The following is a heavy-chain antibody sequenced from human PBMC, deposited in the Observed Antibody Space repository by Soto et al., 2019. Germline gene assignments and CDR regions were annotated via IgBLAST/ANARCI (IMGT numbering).Heavy chain of an antibody. D-gene: IGHD2-15*01. CDR3: ARDRGYCSGGSCLSDYYYGMDV. J-gene: IGHJ6*02. V-gene: IGHV3-30-3*01. CDR1: GFTFSSYA. CDR2: ISYDGSNK. Sequence: GGSLRLSCAASGFTFSSYAMHWVRQAPGKGLEWVAVISYDGSNKYYADSVKGRFTISRDNSKNTLYLQMNSLRAEDTAVYYCARDRGYCSGGSCLSDYYYGMDVWGQGTTVTVSS.